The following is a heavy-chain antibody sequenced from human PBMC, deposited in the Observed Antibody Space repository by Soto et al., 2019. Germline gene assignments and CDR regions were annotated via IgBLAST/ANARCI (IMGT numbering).Heavy chain of an antibody. D-gene: IGHD3-3*01. V-gene: IGHV3-23*01. CDR3: AKDSFHYDFWSGYYAPFDY. CDR1: GFTFSSYA. CDR2: ISGSGGST. J-gene: IGHJ4*02. Sequence: GGSLRLSCAASGFTFSSYAMSWVRQAPGKGLEWVSAISGSGGSTYCADSVKGRFTIARDNSKNTQYLQMNSLRAEDTAVDYCAKDSFHYDFWSGYYAPFDYWGQGTLVTVSS.